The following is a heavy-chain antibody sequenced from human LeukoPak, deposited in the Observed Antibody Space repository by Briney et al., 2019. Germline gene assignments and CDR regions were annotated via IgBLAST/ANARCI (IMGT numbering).Heavy chain of an antibody. V-gene: IGHV1-3*01. Sequence: ASVKVSCTASGYTFTSYAMHWVRQAPGQRLEWMGWINAGNGNTKYSQKFQGRVTITRDTSASTAYMELSSLRSEDTAVYYCARGPHYYGSGSYSKGKYWFDPWGQGTLVTVSS. CDR3: ARGPHYYGSGSYSKGKYWFDP. CDR2: INAGNGNT. D-gene: IGHD3-10*01. J-gene: IGHJ5*02. CDR1: GYTFTSYA.